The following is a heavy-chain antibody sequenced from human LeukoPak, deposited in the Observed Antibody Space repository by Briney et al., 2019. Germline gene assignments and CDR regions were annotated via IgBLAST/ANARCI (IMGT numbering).Heavy chain of an antibody. D-gene: IGHD5-12*01. V-gene: IGHV3-30*15. CDR3: VRGAIPYGYSGYDYQDY. Sequence: GRSLRLSCAASGFTFSSYAIHWVRQAPGKGLEWVAFISYDGTYKYYGDSVKGRFTISRDNSKNTLYLQMSSLRVEDTAVDYCVRGAIPYGYSGYDYQDYWGQGTLVTVSS. CDR2: ISYDGTYK. CDR1: GFTFSSYA. J-gene: IGHJ4*02.